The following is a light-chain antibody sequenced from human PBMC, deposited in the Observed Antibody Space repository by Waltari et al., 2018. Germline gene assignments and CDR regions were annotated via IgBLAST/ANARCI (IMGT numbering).Light chain of an antibody. CDR2: GAS. CDR1: QSVSSSY. Sequence: ELVLPQSPGTLSLSPGERATLSCRASQSVSSSYLAWYQQEPGQAPRRLSYGASSRATGIPDRFSGSGSGTDFTLTISRLEPEEFAVYYCQQYGSSPMYTFGQGTKLEIK. V-gene: IGKV3-20*01. J-gene: IGKJ2*01. CDR3: QQYGSSPMYT.